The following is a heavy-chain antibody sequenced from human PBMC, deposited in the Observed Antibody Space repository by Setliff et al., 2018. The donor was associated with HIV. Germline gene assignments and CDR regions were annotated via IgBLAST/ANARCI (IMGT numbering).Heavy chain of an antibody. V-gene: IGHV1-2*04. CDR1: RYTFTGYY. Sequence: ASVKVSCKTSRYTFTGYYIHWARQAPGQGLEWRGWINPDSGATKYAPKFQGWVNMTRDTSMSTTYKELRAEDTAVYYCAKTYYYDSSGYFYFDSWGQGTLVTVSS. CDR2: INPDSGAT. J-gene: IGHJ4*02. D-gene: IGHD3-22*01. CDR3: AKTYYYDSSGYFYFDS.